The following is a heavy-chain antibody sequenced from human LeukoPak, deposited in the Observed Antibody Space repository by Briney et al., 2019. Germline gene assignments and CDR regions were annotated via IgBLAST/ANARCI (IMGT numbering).Heavy chain of an antibody. CDR1: GGTFSSYA. CDR3: AVTGYDSSGYYFAPFDY. J-gene: IGHJ4*02. V-gene: IGHV1-69*13. CDR2: IIPIFGTA. D-gene: IGHD3-22*01. Sequence: ASVKVSCKASGGTFSSYAISWVRQAPGQGLEWMGGIIPIFGTANYAQKFQGRVTITADESTSTAYMELSSLRSEDTAVCYCAVTGYDSSGYYFAPFDYWGQGTLVTVSS.